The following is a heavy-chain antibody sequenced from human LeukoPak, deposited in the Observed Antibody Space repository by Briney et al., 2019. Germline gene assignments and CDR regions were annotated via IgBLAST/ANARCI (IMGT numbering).Heavy chain of an antibody. CDR1: GFTFSNSW. CDR3: AELGITMIGGV. V-gene: IGHV3-7*01. D-gene: IGHD3-10*02. CDR2: MKEDGTEI. Sequence: GGSLRLSCAASGFTFSNSWMTWVRQAPGKGLEWVAYMKEDGTEIYYVDSVKGRFTISRDNAKNSLYLQMNSLRAEDTAVYYCAELGITMIGGVWGKGTTVTISS. J-gene: IGHJ6*04.